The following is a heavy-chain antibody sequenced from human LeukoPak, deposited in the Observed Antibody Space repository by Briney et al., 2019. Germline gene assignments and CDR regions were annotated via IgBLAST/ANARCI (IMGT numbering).Heavy chain of an antibody. Sequence: GASVKVSCKASGYTFTGYYMRWVRQAPGQGLEWMGWINPNSGGTNYAQKFQGRVTMTRDTSISTAYMELSRLRSDDTAVYYCARGRPMVRGVRVSYYFDYWGQGTLVTVSS. CDR2: INPNSGGT. CDR1: GYTFTGYY. CDR3: ARGRPMVRGVRVSYYFDY. D-gene: IGHD3-10*01. V-gene: IGHV1-2*02. J-gene: IGHJ4*02.